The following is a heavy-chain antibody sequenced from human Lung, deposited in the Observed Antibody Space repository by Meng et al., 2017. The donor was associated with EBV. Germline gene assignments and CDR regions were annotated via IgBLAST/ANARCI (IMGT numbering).Heavy chain of an antibody. D-gene: IGHD6-19*01. CDR3: ARDPSNTSGRYAYFDY. V-gene: IGHV1-18*01. J-gene: IGHJ4*02. Sequence: QGQLVKSGAEVKKPGASVRVSCKASGYTFTHHGISWIRQAPGQGLEWMGWISCYNGDTNYAQKLQGRVTMTTDTSTNTAYMDLRGLRSDDTAVYYCARDPSNTSGRYAYFDYWGQGTLVTVSS. CDR1: GYTFTHHG. CDR2: ISCYNGDT.